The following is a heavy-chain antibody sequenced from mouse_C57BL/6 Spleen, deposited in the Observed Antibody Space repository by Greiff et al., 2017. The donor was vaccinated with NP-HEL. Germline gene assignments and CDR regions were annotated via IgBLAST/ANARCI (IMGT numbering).Heavy chain of an antibody. D-gene: IGHD1-1*02. CDR1: GYTFTDYN. J-gene: IGHJ4*01. Sequence: VQLQQPGPELVKPGASVKLSCKASGYTFTDYNMHWVKQRHGKGLEWIGIINPNYGTTNYNQKFKGKATLTVDKSSSTAYMQLSSLTSEDSAVYYCARTVVCDIDYWGQGTTVTVSS. CDR3: ARTVVCDIDY. V-gene: IGHV1-39*01. CDR2: INPNYGTT.